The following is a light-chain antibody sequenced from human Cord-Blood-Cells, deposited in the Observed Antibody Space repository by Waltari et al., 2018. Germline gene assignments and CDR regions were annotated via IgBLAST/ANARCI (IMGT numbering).Light chain of an antibody. J-gene: IGLJ2*01. CDR3: SSYAGSNNVV. Sequence: QTALTQPLSESGSLGHAVTLSCTAAAGDVGGFSDFPWYQQHPGKAPKLMIYEVSKRPSGVPDRFSGSKSGNTASLTVSGLQAEDEADYYCSSYAGSNNVVFGGGTKLTVL. V-gene: IGLV2-8*01. CDR2: EVS. CDR1: AGDVGGFSD.